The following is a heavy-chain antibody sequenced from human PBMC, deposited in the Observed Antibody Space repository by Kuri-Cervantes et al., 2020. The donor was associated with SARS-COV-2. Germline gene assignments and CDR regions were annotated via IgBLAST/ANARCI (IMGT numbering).Heavy chain of an antibody. CDR3: ASSGWDYYDSSGYYYYYYGMDV. D-gene: IGHD3-22*01. Sequence: GESLKISCAASGFTFSSYGMHWVRQAPGKGLEWVAVIWYDGSNKYYADSVKGRFTISRDNSKNTLYLQMNSLRAEDTAVYYCASSGWDYYDSSGYYYYYYGMDVWGQGTTVTVSS. J-gene: IGHJ6*02. CDR2: IWYDGSNK. V-gene: IGHV3-33*01. CDR1: GFTFSSYG.